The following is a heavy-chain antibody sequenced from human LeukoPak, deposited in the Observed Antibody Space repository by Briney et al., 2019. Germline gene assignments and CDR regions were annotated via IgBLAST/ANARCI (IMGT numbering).Heavy chain of an antibody. Sequence: ASVKVSCKASGYSFSSYVIHWLRRAPGQRLEWMGWINVGNGDTKYSQKFQGRVTIARDTSANTAYMELSSLRSEETATCYCAKDRGGTGDFDYWGQGTLVTVSS. CDR2: INVGNGDT. D-gene: IGHD1-1*01. CDR3: AKDRGGTGDFDY. J-gene: IGHJ4*02. V-gene: IGHV1-3*01. CDR1: GYSFSSYV.